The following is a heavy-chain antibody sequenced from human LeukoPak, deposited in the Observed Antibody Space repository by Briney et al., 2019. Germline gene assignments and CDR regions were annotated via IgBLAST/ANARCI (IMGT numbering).Heavy chain of an antibody. V-gene: IGHV1-24*01. CDR1: GYTLTELS. D-gene: IGHD3-10*01. J-gene: IGHJ4*02. Sequence: ASVKVSCKVSGYTLTELSMHWVRQAPGKGLEWMGGFDPEDGETIYAQKFQGRVTMTEDTSTDTAYMELSSLRSEDTAVYYCATYHYVLLWFGEFPPGDHVRYFDYWGQGTLVTVSS. CDR3: ATYHYVLLWFGEFPPGDHVRYFDY. CDR2: FDPEDGET.